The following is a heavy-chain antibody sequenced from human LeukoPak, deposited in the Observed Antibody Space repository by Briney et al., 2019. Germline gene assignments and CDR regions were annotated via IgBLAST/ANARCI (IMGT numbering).Heavy chain of an antibody. V-gene: IGHV4-34*01. Sequence: SETLSLTXAVYGGSFSGYYWSWIRQPPGKGLEWIGEINHSGSTNYNPSLKSRVTISVDTSKNQFSLKLSSVTAADTAVYYCARKRVFGVVSSWGQGTLVTVSS. CDR3: ARKRVFGVVSS. D-gene: IGHD3-3*01. CDR1: GGSFSGYY. CDR2: INHSGST. J-gene: IGHJ5*02.